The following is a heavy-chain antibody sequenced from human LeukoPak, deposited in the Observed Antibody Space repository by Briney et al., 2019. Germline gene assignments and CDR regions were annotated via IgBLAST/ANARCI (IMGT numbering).Heavy chain of an antibody. Sequence: SETLSLTCTVSGGSISSHYWSWIRQPPGKGLEWIGYIYYSGGTNYNPSLKSRVTISVDTSKNQFSLKLSSVTAADTAVYYCARTNYYDSSGYRYYYYYYYMDVWGKGTTLTVSS. CDR3: ARTNYYDSSGYRYYYYYYYMDV. J-gene: IGHJ6*03. CDR2: IYYSGGT. CDR1: GGSISSHY. V-gene: IGHV4-59*11. D-gene: IGHD3-22*01.